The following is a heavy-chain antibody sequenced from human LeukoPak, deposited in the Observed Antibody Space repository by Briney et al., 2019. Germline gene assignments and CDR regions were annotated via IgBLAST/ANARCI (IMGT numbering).Heavy chain of an antibody. Sequence: GGSLRLSCTGFGFNFGDYTMGWVRQAPGKGLECVAFIRSKPYGGARDYAASVNGRFSISRDDSRSMTYLQVNSLKTEDTAVYYCSRAVYTYGSGSYYPFDYWGQGTLVTVSS. D-gene: IGHD3-10*01. J-gene: IGHJ4*02. V-gene: IGHV3-49*04. CDR3: SRAVYTYGSGSYYPFDY. CDR1: GFNFGDYT. CDR2: IRSKPYGGAR.